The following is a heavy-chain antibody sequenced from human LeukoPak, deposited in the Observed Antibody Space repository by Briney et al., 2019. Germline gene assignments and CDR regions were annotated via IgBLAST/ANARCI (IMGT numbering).Heavy chain of an antibody. J-gene: IGHJ3*02. D-gene: IGHD3-22*01. CDR3: ARDDSSGYYSFAFDI. V-gene: IGHV3-7*01. CDR1: GFTFSSYW. CDR2: IKQDGSEK. Sequence: PGGSLRLSCAASGFTFSSYWMSWVRQAPGKGLEWVANIKQDGSEKYYVDSVKGRFTISRDNGKNSLYLQMNSLRAEDTAVYYCARDDSSGYYSFAFDIWGQGTMVTVSS.